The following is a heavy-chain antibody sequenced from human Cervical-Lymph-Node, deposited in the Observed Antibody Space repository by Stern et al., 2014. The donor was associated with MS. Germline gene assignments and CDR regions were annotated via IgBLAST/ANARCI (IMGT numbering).Heavy chain of an antibody. CDR2: IIPIFGTA. D-gene: IGHD5-12*01. J-gene: IGHJ4*02. V-gene: IGHV1-69*01. CDR1: GGTFSSYA. Sequence: VHLVESEAEVKKPGSSVKVSCKASGGTFSSYAISWVRQAPGQGLEWMGGIIPIFGTANYAQKFQGRVTITADESTSTAYMELSSLRSEDTAVYYCARDVGYEEYYFDYWGQGTLVTVSS. CDR3: ARDVGYEEYYFDY.